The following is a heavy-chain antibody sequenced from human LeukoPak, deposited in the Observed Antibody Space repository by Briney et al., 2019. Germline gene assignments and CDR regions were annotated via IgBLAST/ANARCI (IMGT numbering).Heavy chain of an antibody. Sequence: PGGSLRLSCVASGFTFSSHWMSWVRQAPGKGLEWVANIKQDGSEKKYVDSVKGRLTISRDNAKNSLYLQMNSLRAEDTAVYYCARDLGMITFGGVIVTWGQGTLVTVSS. J-gene: IGHJ5*02. V-gene: IGHV3-7*01. CDR3: ARDLGMITFGGVIVT. CDR2: IKQDGSEK. D-gene: IGHD3-16*02. CDR1: GFTFSSHW.